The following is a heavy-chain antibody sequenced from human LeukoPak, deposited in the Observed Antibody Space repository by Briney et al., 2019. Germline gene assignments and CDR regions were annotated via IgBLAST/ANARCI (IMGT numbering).Heavy chain of an antibody. Sequence: SETLSLTCTVSGGSISSSSYSWGWIRQPPGKGLEWIGSLYYSGSTYYNPSLKSRVTISVDTSKNQFSLKLSSVTAADTAVYYCASGVRDVWGQGTTVTVSS. CDR3: ASGVRDV. V-gene: IGHV4-39*01. CDR1: GGSISSSSYS. D-gene: IGHD1-1*01. J-gene: IGHJ6*02. CDR2: LYYSGST.